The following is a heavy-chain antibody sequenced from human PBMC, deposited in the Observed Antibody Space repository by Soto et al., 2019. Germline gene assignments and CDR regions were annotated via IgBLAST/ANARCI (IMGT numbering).Heavy chain of an antibody. J-gene: IGHJ6*03. D-gene: IGHD3-10*01. CDR2: IKQDGSEK. CDR3: ARGLWFGELSVYYYYYMDV. Sequence: PGGSLRLSCAASGFTFSSYWMSWVRQAPGKGLGWVANIKQDGSEKYYVDSVKGRFTISGDNAKNSLYLQMNSLRAEDTAVYYCARGLWFGELSVYYYYYMDVWGKGTTVTVSS. V-gene: IGHV3-7*01. CDR1: GFTFSSYW.